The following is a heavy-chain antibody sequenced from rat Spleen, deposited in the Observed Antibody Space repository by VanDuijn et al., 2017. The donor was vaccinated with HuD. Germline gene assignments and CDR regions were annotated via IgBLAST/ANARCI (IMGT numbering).Heavy chain of an antibody. D-gene: IGHD1-12*03. CDR1: GFSLTSNG. CDR2: IWGNGNT. CDR3: ATQHYYDGYYRDY. J-gene: IGHJ2*01. Sequence: QVQLKESGPGLVQPSQTLSLTCTVSGFSLTSNGVSWVRQPPGKGLEWMGVIWGNGNTNYKSPLKSRLSISKDTSKSQVFLKMNNLQTEDTAMYFCATQHYYDGYYRDYWGQGVMVTVSS. V-gene: IGHV2S61*01.